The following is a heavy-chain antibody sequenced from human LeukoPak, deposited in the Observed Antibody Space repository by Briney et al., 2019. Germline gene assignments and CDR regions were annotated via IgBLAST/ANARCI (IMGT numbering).Heavy chain of an antibody. D-gene: IGHD5-18*01. CDR2: IETDGTTI. Sequence: GGSLRLSCAASGFTFSNYWMHWVRQTPGKGLVWVANIETDGTTIYYADSVKGRFTISRDNSKNTLYLQMSSLRTEDTAVYYCVKDTARVPGDYWGRGTLVTVSS. CDR1: GFTFSNYW. V-gene: IGHV3-74*01. CDR3: VKDTARVPGDY. J-gene: IGHJ4*02.